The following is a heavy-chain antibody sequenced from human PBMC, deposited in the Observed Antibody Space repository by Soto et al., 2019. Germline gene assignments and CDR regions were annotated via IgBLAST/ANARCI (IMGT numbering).Heavy chain of an antibody. CDR2: IYYSGST. V-gene: IGHV4-59*01. D-gene: IGHD6-6*01. CDR1: GGSISSYY. Sequence: TSETLSLTCTVSGGSISSYYWSWIRQPPGKGLEWIGYIYYSGSTNYNPSLKSRVTISVDTSKNQFSLKLSSVTAADTAVYYCARDSIAAPDPLYGMDVWGQGTTVTVSS. J-gene: IGHJ6*02. CDR3: ARDSIAAPDPLYGMDV.